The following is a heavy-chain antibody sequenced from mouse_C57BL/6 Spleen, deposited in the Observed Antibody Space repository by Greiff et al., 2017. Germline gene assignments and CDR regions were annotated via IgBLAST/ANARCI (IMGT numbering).Heavy chain of an antibody. J-gene: IGHJ1*03. Sequence: EVKLMESGPGLVKPSQSLSLTCSVTGYSITSGYYWNWIRQFPGNKLEWMGYRSYDGSNNYNPSLKNRISITRDTSTNQFFLKLNSVTTEDTASYDCAGREYGSSYWYFDDWGTGTTVTVSS. CDR1: GYSITSGYY. V-gene: IGHV3-6*01. CDR3: AGREYGSSYWYFDD. D-gene: IGHD1-1*01. CDR2: RSYDGSN.